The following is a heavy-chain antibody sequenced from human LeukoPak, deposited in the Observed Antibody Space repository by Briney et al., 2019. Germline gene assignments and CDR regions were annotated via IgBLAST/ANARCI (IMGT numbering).Heavy chain of an antibody. V-gene: IGHV3-74*03. Sequence: PGGSLRLSCTASGFTFSTYWINWVRQSPGKGLVWVALINGDGSTTTHADSVKGRFTISRDNAKNTAYLQMNSLRAEDTAVYYCAKKSFTDGDYWGQGTLVTVSS. CDR3: AKKSFTDGDY. CDR2: INGDGSTT. CDR1: GFTFSTYW. J-gene: IGHJ4*02. D-gene: IGHD3-16*01.